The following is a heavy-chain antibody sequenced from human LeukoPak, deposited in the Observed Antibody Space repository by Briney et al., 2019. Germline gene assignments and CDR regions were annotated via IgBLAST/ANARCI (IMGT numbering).Heavy chain of an antibody. D-gene: IGHD3-22*01. CDR1: GASISSYF. CDR2: IYYSGTT. CDR3: ARSTSGYYSKHYYFYMDV. V-gene: IGHV4-59*01. Sequence: SETLSLTCGVSGASISSYFWSWIRQPPGKGLGWIGYIYYSGTTNYNPSLKSRIAISLDTSKKQFSLRMRSVTAADTAVYYCARSTSGYYSKHYYFYMDVWGKGTTVTVSS. J-gene: IGHJ6*03.